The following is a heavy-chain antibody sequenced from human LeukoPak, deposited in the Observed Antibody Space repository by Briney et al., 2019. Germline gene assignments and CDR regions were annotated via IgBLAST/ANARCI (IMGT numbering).Heavy chain of an antibody. CDR3: AGGDYYGSGSARRHWFDP. CDR1: GFTFSSYC. V-gene: IGHV3-7*04. D-gene: IGHD3-10*01. J-gene: IGHJ5*02. CDR2: IEQHGNEK. Sequence: GGSLRLSCSASGFTFSSYCMNWVRQAPGKGLEWVANIEQHGNEKYYMDSVKGRFTISRDNAKNSLYLEMNSLRAEDTAVYYCAGGDYYGSGSARRHWFDPWGQGALVTVSS.